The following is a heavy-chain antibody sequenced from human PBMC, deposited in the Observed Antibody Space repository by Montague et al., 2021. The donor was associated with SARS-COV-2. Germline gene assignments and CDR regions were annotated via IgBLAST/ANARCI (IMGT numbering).Heavy chain of an antibody. Sequence: SLRLSCAASGFTFSSYSMNWVRQAPGKGLEWVSYISSSSSTIYYADSVKGRFTISRDNAKNSLYLQMNSLRAEDTAVYYCARGNGGPNRRFLDWLSPYGMDVWGQGTTVTVSS. CDR1: GFTFSSYS. V-gene: IGHV3-48*04. CDR2: ISSSSSTI. D-gene: IGHD3-3*01. J-gene: IGHJ6*02. CDR3: ARGNGGPNRRFLDWLSPYGMDV.